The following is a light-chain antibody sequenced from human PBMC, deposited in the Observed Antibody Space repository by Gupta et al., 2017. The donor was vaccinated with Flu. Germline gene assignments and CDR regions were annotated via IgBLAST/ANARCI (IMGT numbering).Light chain of an antibody. CDR2: DDS. V-gene: IGLV3-21*02. Sequence: SYVLTQAPSVSVAPGQTARISCGGNNIGSKSVHWYPQHPGQAPVLVVYDDSDRPSGIPERFSGSNSGNTATLTISRVEAGDEADYFCQVWDSSSTYVFGTGTTVTVL. J-gene: IGLJ1*01. CDR1: NIGSKS. CDR3: QVWDSSSTYV.